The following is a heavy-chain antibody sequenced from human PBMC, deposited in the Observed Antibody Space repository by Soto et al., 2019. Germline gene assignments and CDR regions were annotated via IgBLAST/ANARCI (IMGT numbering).Heavy chain of an antibody. Sequence: EVQLVESGGGLVQPGGSLRLSCEASGFTFRNYDMHWVRQGTGKGLEWVSGISAAGDPDYADSVEGRFTISRENAQNSFFLQMHSIRVGDTAVYYCARTDRDFYGLDVWGQGTTVIVSS. CDR1: GFTFRNYD. V-gene: IGHV3-13*05. CDR3: ARTDRDFYGLDV. J-gene: IGHJ6*02. CDR2: ISAAGDP.